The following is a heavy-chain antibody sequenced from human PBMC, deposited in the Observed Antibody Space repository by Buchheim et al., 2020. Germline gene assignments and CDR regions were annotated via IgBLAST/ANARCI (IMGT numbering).Heavy chain of an antibody. CDR2: IWRGQSEV. D-gene: IGHD4-17*01. CDR3: AAATVISANHYLDH. J-gene: IGHJ4*02. Sequence: EVRLVESGGDLVQPGGSLRLSCVASGFTFSNILMGWVRQAPGKDLEWVAAIWRGQSEVWYVDSVKGRFTISRDNARNSLYLQMNSLRAEDTALYHCAAATVISANHYLDHWGQGTL. V-gene: IGHV3-7*01. CDR1: GFTFSNIL.